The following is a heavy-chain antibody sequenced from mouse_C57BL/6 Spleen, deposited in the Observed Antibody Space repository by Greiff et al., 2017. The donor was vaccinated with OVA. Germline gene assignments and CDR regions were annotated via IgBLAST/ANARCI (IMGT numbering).Heavy chain of an antibody. V-gene: IGHV5-17*01. D-gene: IGHD1-1*01. Sequence: EVQLVESGGGLVKPGGSLKLSCAASGFTFSDYGMHWVRQAPEKGLEWVAYISSGSSTIYYADTVKGRFTISRDNAKNTLFLQMTSLRSEDTAMYYCARGNYYGSSYGYFDVWGTGTTVTVSS. CDR3: ARGNYYGSSYGYFDV. CDR2: ISSGSSTI. J-gene: IGHJ1*03. CDR1: GFTFSDYG.